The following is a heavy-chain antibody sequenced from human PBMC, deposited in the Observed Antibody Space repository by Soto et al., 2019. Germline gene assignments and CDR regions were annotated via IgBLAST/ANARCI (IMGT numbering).Heavy chain of an antibody. V-gene: IGHV3-48*03. Sequence: EVQLVESGGGLVQPGGSLRLSCAASGFTFSSYEMNWVRQAPGKGLEWVSYISSSGSTIYYADSGKGRFTISRDNAKNSLYLQMNSLRAEDTAVYYCARWGSSSTSNGFDPWGQGTLVTVSS. CDR1: GFTFSSYE. CDR3: ARWGSSSTSNGFDP. D-gene: IGHD2-2*01. CDR2: ISSSGSTI. J-gene: IGHJ5*02.